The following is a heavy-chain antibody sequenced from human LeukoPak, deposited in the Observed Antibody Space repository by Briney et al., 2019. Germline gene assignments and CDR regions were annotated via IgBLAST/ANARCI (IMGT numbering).Heavy chain of an antibody. D-gene: IGHD6-19*01. J-gene: IGHJ4*02. CDR2: IIPILGIA. CDR3: ARDEVAVAGTKVFDY. Sequence: SVKVSCKASGGTFSSYAISWVRPAPGQGLEWMGGIIPILGIANYAQKFQGRVTITAGKSTSTAYMELSSLRSEDTAVYYCARDEVAVAGTKVFDYWGQGTLVTVSS. V-gene: IGHV1-69*10. CDR1: GGTFSSYA.